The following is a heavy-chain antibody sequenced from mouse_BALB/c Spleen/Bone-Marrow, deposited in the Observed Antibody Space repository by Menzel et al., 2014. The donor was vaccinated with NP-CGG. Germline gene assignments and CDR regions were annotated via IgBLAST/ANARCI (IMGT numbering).Heavy chain of an antibody. Sequence: QVQLQQSGAELVKPGASVKLSCKASGYTFTSYWMHWVKQTPGQGLEWIGEINPSNGRTNYTEKFKSKATLTVDKSSSAVYMQLSSLTAEDSAVYYCARGPFDYWGQGTALTVSS. CDR3: ARGPFDY. J-gene: IGHJ2*01. CDR2: INPSNGRT. CDR1: GYTFTSYW. V-gene: IGHV1S81*02.